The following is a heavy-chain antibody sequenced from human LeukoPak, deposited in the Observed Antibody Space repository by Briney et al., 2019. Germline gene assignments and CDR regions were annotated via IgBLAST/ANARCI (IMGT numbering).Heavy chain of an antibody. Sequence: GGSLRLSCAASGFTFSSYWMSWVRQAPGKGLEWVANIKEDGSEKRYVDSVKGRFTISRDNAKNSLYLQMNSLRAEDTAVYYCAELGITMIGGVWGKGTTVTISS. CDR3: AELGITMIGGV. CDR1: GFTFSSYW. CDR2: IKEDGSEK. D-gene: IGHD3-10*02. V-gene: IGHV3-7*01. J-gene: IGHJ6*04.